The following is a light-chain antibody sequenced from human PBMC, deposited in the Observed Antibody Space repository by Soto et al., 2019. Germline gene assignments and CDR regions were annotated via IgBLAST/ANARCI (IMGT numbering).Light chain of an antibody. CDR1: QSIGTW. J-gene: IGKJ1*01. V-gene: IGKV1-5*01. CDR3: QQYSDSSGA. Sequence: DIQVTQSPSTLSASVGDRVTITCGASQSIGTWLAWYQQKPGKAPKLLIFDASTLESGVPSRFSGSGSGTDFTLTISSLQPDDFATYYCQQYSDSSGAFGQRTKVDLK. CDR2: DAS.